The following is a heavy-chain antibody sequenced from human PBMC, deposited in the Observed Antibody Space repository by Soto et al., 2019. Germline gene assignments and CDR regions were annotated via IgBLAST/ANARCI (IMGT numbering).Heavy chain of an antibody. J-gene: IGHJ4*02. CDR3: ARESEDLTSNFDY. CDR1: GFTFPRDS. V-gene: IGHV3-21*06. Sequence: AGAPRLSCAASGFTFPRDSMNWVRQAPGKGLEWVSSISSTTNYIYYGHPMKGRFTISRDNAKNSLYLEMNSLRAEDTAVYYWARESEDLTSNFDYWGQGTLVTVSS. CDR2: ISSTTNYI.